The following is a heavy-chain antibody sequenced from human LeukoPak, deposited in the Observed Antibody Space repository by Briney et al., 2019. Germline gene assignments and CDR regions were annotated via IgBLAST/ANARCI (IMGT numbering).Heavy chain of an antibody. J-gene: IGHJ6*04. CDR1: GGTFSSYA. Sequence: ASVKVSCKASGGTFSSYAISWVRQAPGQGLEWMGGIIPIFGTANYAQKFQGRVTITADESTGTAYMGLSSLRSEDTAVYYCAAYCSGGSCYSNYYYGMDVWGKGTTVTVSS. CDR2: IIPIFGTA. D-gene: IGHD2-15*01. CDR3: AAYCSGGSCYSNYYYGMDV. V-gene: IGHV1-69*13.